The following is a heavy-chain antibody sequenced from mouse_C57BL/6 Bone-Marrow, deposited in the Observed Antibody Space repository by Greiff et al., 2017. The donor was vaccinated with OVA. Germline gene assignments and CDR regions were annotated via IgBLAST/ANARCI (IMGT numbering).Heavy chain of an antibody. CDR2: ISYDGSN. CDR1: GYSITSGYY. J-gene: IGHJ2*01. D-gene: IGHD1-1*01. CDR3: ARGDTTGILHY. Sequence: EVKLMESGPGLVKPSQSLSLTCSVTGYSITSGYYWNWIRQFPGNKLEWMGCISYDGSNNYNPSLKNRISITRDTSKNQFFLKLNSVTTEDTATYYGARGDTTGILHYWGQGTTLTVSS. V-gene: IGHV3-6*01.